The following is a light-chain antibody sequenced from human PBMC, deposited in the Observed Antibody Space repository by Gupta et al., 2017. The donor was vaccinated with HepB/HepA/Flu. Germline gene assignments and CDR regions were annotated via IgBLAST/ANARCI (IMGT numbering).Light chain of an antibody. Sequence: DIQMTQSPSSLSASVGDRVTITCRASQSISSYLNWYQQKPGKAPKLLIYDASRVESGVPSRFSGSGSGTDFTLTISRRQPEDFSTYYCQQRNSTPRTFGQGTKVEIK. J-gene: IGKJ1*01. CDR1: QSISSY. V-gene: IGKV1-39*01. CDR3: QQRNSTPRT. CDR2: DAS.